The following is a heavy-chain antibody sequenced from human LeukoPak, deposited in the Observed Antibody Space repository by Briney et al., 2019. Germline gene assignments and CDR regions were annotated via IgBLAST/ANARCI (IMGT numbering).Heavy chain of an antibody. J-gene: IGHJ4*02. CDR3: ARGHSGTFDY. V-gene: IGHV4-59*01. D-gene: IGHD2-15*01. Sequence: PSETLSPTCTVSGGSISSYYWSWIRQPPGKGLEWIGYIYYSGSTNYNPSLKSRVTISVDTSKNQFSLKLSSVTAADTAVYYCARGHSGTFDYWGQGTLVTVSS. CDR1: GGSISSYY. CDR2: IYYSGST.